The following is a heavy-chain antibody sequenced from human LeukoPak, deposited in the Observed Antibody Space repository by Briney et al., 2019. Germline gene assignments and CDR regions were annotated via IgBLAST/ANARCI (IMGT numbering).Heavy chain of an antibody. J-gene: IGHJ4*02. CDR2: ISSSSSPT. CDR1: GFTFSTYT. CDR3: ARDGMGSGYDFDY. Sequence: GGSLRLSCAASGFTFSTYTMNWVRQAPGKGLEWVSSISSSSSPTHHADSVKGRFTISRDNAKNSLYLQMNSLRVEDTAVYYCARDGMGSGYDFDYWGQGTLVTVSS. D-gene: IGHD5-12*01. V-gene: IGHV3-21*01.